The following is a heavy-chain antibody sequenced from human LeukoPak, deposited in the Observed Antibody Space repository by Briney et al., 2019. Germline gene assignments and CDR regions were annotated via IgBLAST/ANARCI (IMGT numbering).Heavy chain of an antibody. D-gene: IGHD3-3*01. CDR2: IRAKVFGETT. CDR3: ARVVSHDFWSTFYPRWFDP. V-gene: IGHV3-49*04. J-gene: IGHJ5*02. Sequence: GGSLRLSCSGFGFTFGEFAMSWVRQAPGKRLEWVGFIRAKVFGETTEYGASVKGRFSISRDDSKSIAYLRMDSLKAEDTAVYYCARVVSHDFWSTFYPRWFDPWGQGTLVTVSS. CDR1: GFTFGEFA.